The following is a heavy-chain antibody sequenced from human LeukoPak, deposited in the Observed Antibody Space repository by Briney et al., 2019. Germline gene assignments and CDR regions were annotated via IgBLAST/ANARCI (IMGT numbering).Heavy chain of an antibody. CDR3: AKGDDVLRFLEWLLVKYYFDY. Sequence: GGSLRLSCAASGFTFSSFTMNWVRQAPGKGLEWVSAISGSGGSTYYADSVKGRFTISRDNSKNTLYLQMNSLRAEDTAVYYCAKGDDVLRFLEWLLVKYYFDYWGQGTLVTVSS. D-gene: IGHD3-3*01. V-gene: IGHV3-23*01. CDR1: GFTFSSFT. CDR2: ISGSGGST. J-gene: IGHJ4*02.